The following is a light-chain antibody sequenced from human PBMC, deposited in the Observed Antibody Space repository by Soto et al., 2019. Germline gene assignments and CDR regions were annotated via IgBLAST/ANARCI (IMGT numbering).Light chain of an antibody. V-gene: IGKV1-33*01. CDR1: QDISKF. CDR3: QQYDSLTFT. CDR2: DAS. Sequence: IQMTQSPSSLSASVGDIVAITCRASQDISKFLNWYQQTQGKAPKXLTYDASDLETVVPSRFSGTGSGTDGTFTISNVKTEDTATYDCQQYDSLTFTFGPGTKVDIK. J-gene: IGKJ3*01.